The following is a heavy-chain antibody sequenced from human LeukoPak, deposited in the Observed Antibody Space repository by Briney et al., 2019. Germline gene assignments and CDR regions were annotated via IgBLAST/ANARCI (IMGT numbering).Heavy chain of an antibody. Sequence: GGSLRLSCAASGFTFSTYGMHWVRQAPGKGLEWVAVVSPDGSQKHYADSVKGRFTISRDNSKNTLYVQVNSLRAGDTAVYYCARDVSEYPYPEVTLDYWGQGALVTVSS. J-gene: IGHJ4*02. CDR1: GFTFSTYG. CDR3: ARDVSEYPYPEVTLDY. D-gene: IGHD2-15*01. CDR2: VSPDGSQK. V-gene: IGHV3-30*03.